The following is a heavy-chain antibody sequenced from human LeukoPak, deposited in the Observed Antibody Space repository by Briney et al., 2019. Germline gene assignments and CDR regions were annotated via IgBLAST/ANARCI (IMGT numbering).Heavy chain of an antibody. V-gene: IGHV1-46*01. D-gene: IGHD3-16*01. CDR1: GSAFTNNY. CDR2: INPGGFAT. CDR3: ARDLPTGFGSTAY. Sequence: ASVKVSCKASGSAFTNNYVHWVRQAPGQGLEWMGIINPGGFATIYAPRFQGRVTMTRDTSTSTAYMELNSLRSEDTAVYYCARDLPTGFGSTAYWGQGTLVTVSS. J-gene: IGHJ4*02.